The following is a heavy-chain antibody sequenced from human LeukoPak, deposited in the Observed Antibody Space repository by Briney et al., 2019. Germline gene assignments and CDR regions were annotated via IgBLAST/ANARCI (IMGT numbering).Heavy chain of an antibody. CDR3: ASAREYCISTNCYEYFQH. D-gene: IGHD2-2*01. Sequence: GGSLRLSCAASGFTVRSNSMSWVRQAPGKGLEWVSVIYSGGSTYYADSVNGRFTISRDSSKNTLYLQMNSLRAEDTAVYYCASAREYCISTNCYEYFQHWGQGTLVTVSS. CDR1: GFTVRSNS. CDR2: IYSGGST. V-gene: IGHV3-53*01. J-gene: IGHJ1*01.